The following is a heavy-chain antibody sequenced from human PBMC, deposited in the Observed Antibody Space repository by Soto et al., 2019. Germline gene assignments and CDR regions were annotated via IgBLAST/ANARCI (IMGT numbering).Heavy chain of an antibody. CDR2: IYPGDSDT. V-gene: IGHV5-51*01. J-gene: IGHJ6*02. Sequence: GESLKISSKGSGYSFTSYWIGCVRQMPGIGLEWMGSIYPGDSDTRYSPSFQGQVTISADKSISTAYLQWSSLKASDTAMYYCASHREWELLPHYYYGIDVWGQGTTVTVSS. CDR3: ASHREWELLPHYYYGIDV. D-gene: IGHD1-26*01. CDR1: GYSFTSYW.